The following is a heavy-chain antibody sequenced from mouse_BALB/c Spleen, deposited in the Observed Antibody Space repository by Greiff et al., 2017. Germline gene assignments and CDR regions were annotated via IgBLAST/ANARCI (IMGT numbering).Heavy chain of an antibody. D-gene: IGHD2-10*02. V-gene: IGHV5-6*01. CDR1: GFTFSSYG. CDR3: ARHGEYGNPAWFAY. J-gene: IGHJ3*01. CDR2: ISSGGSYT. Sequence: DVHLVESGGDLVKPGGSLKLSCAASGFTFSSYGMSWVRQTPDKRLEWVATISSGGSYTYYPDSVKGRFTISRDNAKNTLYLQMSSLKSEDTAMYYCARHGEYGNPAWFAYWGQGTLVTVSA.